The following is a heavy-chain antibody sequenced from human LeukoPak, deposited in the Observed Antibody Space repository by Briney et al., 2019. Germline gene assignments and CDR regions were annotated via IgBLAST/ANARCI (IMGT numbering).Heavy chain of an antibody. CDR2: INTHTGNP. CDR3: ARDVVIAAAVDDY. V-gene: IGHV7-4-1*02. J-gene: IGHJ4*02. CDR1: GDTFISYA. Sequence: GASAKVSCKASGDTFISYAMNWVRQAPGQGLEWMVWINTHTGNPTYAQGFTGRFVFSLDTSVSTAYLQISSLKAEDTVVYYCARDVVIAAAVDDYWGQGTLVTVS. D-gene: IGHD6-13*01.